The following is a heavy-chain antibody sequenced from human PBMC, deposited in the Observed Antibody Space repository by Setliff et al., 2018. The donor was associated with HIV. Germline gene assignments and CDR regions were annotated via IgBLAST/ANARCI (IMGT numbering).Heavy chain of an antibody. J-gene: IGHJ4*02. CDR2: IKSKPDGGTT. Sequence: GGSLRLSCAASGLTFNNYAMSWVRQAPGKGLEWVGRIKSKPDGGTTNYAAPVEGRFTISRDDSKNTLYLQMNSLETEDTAVYYCTTVDYWGQGTLVTVSS. CDR3: TTVDY. CDR1: GLTFNNYA. V-gene: IGHV3-15*01.